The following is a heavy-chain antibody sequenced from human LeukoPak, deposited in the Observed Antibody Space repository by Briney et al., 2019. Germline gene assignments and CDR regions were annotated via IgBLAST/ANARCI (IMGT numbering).Heavy chain of an antibody. D-gene: IGHD2-2*01. Sequence: PGGSLRLSCAASGFTFSSYWMHWVRQAPGKGLVWVSRINSDGSSTSYADSVKGRFTISRDNAKNTLYLQMNSLRAEDTAVYYCSSQPAVLDLGYWSQGTLVTVSS. V-gene: IGHV3-74*01. CDR3: SSQPAVLDLGY. CDR2: INSDGSST. CDR1: GFTFSSYW. J-gene: IGHJ4*02.